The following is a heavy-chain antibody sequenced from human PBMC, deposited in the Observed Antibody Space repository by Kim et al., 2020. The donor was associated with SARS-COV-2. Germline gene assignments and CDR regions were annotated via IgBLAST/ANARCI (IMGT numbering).Heavy chain of an antibody. D-gene: IGHD4-17*01. Sequence: ASVKVSCKASGYTFTSYGISWVRQAPGQGLEWMGWISAYNGNTNYAQKLQGRVTMTTDTSTSTAYMELRSLRSDDTAVYYCARGTTPATVTTPADYWGQGTLVTVSS. V-gene: IGHV1-18*01. J-gene: IGHJ4*02. CDR1: GYTFTSYG. CDR3: ARGTTPATVTTPADY. CDR2: ISAYNGNT.